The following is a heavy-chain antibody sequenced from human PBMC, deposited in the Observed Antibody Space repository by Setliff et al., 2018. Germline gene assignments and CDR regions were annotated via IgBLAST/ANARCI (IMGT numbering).Heavy chain of an antibody. Sequence: SETLSLTCSVSGDSMSGASIWSWIRQPPGRGLEFMGYVFPNGASKYDPSFKSRLTISVDTSKNQFSLKLTSVTAADTAFYFCAKGGTYRYFGFWGQGTLVTVSS. CDR1: GDSMSGAS. J-gene: IGHJ4*02. D-gene: IGHD1-1*01. V-gene: IGHV4-59*03. CDR3: AKGGTYRYFGF. CDR2: VFPNGAS.